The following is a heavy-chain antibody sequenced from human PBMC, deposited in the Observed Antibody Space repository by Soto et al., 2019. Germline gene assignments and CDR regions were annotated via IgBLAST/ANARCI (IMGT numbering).Heavy chain of an antibody. D-gene: IGHD2-8*01. Sequence: VGSLRLSCAASGFTLSSYWMNWVRQAPGKGLVWVSRIESDGSKTAYADSVKGRFTISRDNAKNTLYLQMNSLRAEDTAVYYCATLGCIKAPEEQVLWARGTSDTVSS. CDR2: IESDGSKT. CDR1: GFTLSSYW. V-gene: IGHV3-74*01. CDR3: ATLGCIKAPEEQVL. J-gene: IGHJ4*02.